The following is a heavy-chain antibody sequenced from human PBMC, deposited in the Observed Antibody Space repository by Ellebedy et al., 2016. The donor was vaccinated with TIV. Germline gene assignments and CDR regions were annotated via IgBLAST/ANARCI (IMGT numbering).Heavy chain of an antibody. D-gene: IGHD3-10*01. CDR3: AKGLSYPSMVRGVIPPPWY. CDR2: ISGSGGST. J-gene: IGHJ4*02. Sequence: GESLKISCAASGFTFSSYAMSWVRQAPGKGLEWVSAISGSGGSTYYADSVKGRFAISRDNSKNTLNLQMNSLRAEDTAIYYCAKGLSYPSMVRGVIPPPWYWGQGTLITVSS. V-gene: IGHV3-23*01. CDR1: GFTFSSYA.